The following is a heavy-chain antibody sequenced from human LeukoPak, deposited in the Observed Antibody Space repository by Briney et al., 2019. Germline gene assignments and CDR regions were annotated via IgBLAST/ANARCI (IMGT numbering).Heavy chain of an antibody. CDR3: ARATVGFWSGYFGY. CDR2: MNPNSGNT. CDR1: GYSFTNYD. Sequence: GASVKVSCKTSGYSFTNYDINWVRQATGQGLEWMGWMNPNSGNTGYAQKFQGRVTITRNTSITTAYMELRSLRSDNTAVYYCARATVGFWSGYFGYWGQGTLVTVSS. J-gene: IGHJ4*02. V-gene: IGHV1-8*03. D-gene: IGHD3-3*01.